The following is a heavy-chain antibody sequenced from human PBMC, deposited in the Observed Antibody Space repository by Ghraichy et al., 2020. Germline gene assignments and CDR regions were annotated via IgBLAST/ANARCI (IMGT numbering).Heavy chain of an antibody. CDR2: IKEDGSNI. J-gene: IGHJ4*02. V-gene: IGHV3-7*03. Sequence: GGSLRLSCAASGFTFSDYWMNWVRQAPGKGLEWVVAIKEDGSNIYSMDSVKGRFTISRDNAKNSLYLQMDSLRVEDTAIYYCARDEGWVSDYWGQGTLVTVSS. D-gene: IGHD6-13*01. CDR3: ARDEGWVSDY. CDR1: GFTFSDYW.